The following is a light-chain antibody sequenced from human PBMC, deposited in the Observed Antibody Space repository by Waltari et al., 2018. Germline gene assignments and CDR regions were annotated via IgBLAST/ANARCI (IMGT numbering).Light chain of an antibody. CDR2: EVN. Sequence: QSALTPPPSASGSPGQSVTISCTGTSSDVGGYNSVSWYQHHPGNAPTLRISEVNKRPSGVPDRFSGSKSGNTASLTVSGLQADDEADYYCTSYAGSHNWVFGGGTKLTVL. CDR1: SSDVGGYNS. J-gene: IGLJ2*01. V-gene: IGLV2-8*01. CDR3: TSYAGSHNWV.